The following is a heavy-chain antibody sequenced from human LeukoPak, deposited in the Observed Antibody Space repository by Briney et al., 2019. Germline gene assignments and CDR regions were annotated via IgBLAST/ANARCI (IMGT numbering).Heavy chain of an antibody. CDR2: IYYSGST. CDR1: GGSISSYY. Sequence: PSETLSLTCTVSGGSISSYYWSWIRQPPGKGLEWIGYIYYSGSTNYNPSLKSRVTISVDTSKNQFSLKLSSVTAADTAVYYCARDNGPYHYGMDVWGQGTTVTVSS. D-gene: IGHD4-17*01. CDR3: ARDNGPYHYGMDV. J-gene: IGHJ6*02. V-gene: IGHV4-59*01.